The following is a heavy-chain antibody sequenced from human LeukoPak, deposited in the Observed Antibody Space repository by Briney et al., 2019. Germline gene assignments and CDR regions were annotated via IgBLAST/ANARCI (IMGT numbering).Heavy chain of an antibody. CDR2: MNPSSGNT. Sequence: ASVKVSCKASGYTFISYDINWVRQATGQGLEWMGWMNPSSGNTGYAQKFQGRVTMTRNTSISTAYMELSSLRSEDTAVYYCARKSNTSSGWFAFDYWGQGTLVTVSS. J-gene: IGHJ4*02. D-gene: IGHD6-19*01. CDR3: ARKSNTSSGWFAFDY. V-gene: IGHV1-8*01. CDR1: GYTFISYD.